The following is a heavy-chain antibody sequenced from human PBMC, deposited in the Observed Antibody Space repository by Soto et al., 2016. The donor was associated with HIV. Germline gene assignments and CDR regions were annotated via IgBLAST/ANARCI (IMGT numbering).Heavy chain of an antibody. CDR3: ARGGADPRGYAFDI. V-gene: IGHV1-8*02. J-gene: IGHJ3*02. D-gene: IGHD1-26*01. CDR1: GYTFTSYD. CDR2: MNPDSGNT. Sequence: QVQLVQSGAEVKKPGASVKVSCKASGYTFTSYDINWVRQGTGQGLEWMGWMNPDSGNTGYARKFQGRVTMTRNTSISAAYMELSSLRSEDTAVYYCARGGADPRGYAFDIWAKGQRSPSLQ.